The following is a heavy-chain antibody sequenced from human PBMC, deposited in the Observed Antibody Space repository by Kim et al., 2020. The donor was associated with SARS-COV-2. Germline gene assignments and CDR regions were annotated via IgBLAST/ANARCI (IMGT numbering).Heavy chain of an antibody. J-gene: IGHJ4*02. D-gene: IGHD2-21*01. CDR3: ARGKIVVVPAYDF. V-gene: IGHV1-18*01. Sequence: KYAHNLHDSVTLTTDTSTNTAYMELTSLTSNDTAVYYCARGKIVVVPAYDFWGQGSLVTVSS.